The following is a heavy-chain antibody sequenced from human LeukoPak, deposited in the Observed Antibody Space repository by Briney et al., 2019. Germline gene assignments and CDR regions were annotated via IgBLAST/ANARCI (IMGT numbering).Heavy chain of an antibody. CDR3: ARDNGYGQLDS. Sequence: SETLSLTCTVSGGSVSGGSYFWSWIRQPPGKGLEWIGFIYYNGNTNSSPSLKSRVTISVDTSKRQFSLKLTSVTAADTAVYYCARDNGYGQLDSWGQGTLVIVSS. CDR1: GGSVSGGSYF. D-gene: IGHD2-15*01. CDR2: IYYNGNT. V-gene: IGHV4-61*01. J-gene: IGHJ4*02.